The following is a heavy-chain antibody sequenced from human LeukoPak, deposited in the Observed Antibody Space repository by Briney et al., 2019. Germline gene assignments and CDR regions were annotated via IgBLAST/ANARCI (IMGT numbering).Heavy chain of an antibody. Sequence: ASVKVSCKASGYTFTSYGISWVRQAPGQGLEWMGWISAYNGNTNYAQMLQGRVTMTTDTSTSTAYMELRSLRSDDTAVYYCARIPSCKSSDGSCYVQVHWFDPWGQGTLVTVSS. D-gene: IGHD2-15*01. V-gene: IGHV1-18*01. CDR2: ISAYNGNT. CDR3: ARIPSCKSSDGSCYVQVHWFDP. CDR1: GYTFTSYG. J-gene: IGHJ5*02.